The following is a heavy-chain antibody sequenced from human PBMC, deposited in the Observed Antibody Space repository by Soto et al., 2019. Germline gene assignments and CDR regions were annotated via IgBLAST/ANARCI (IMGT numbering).Heavy chain of an antibody. V-gene: IGHV1-46*01. J-gene: IGHJ4*02. CDR1: GYTLTKYY. Sequence: QVQLVQSGAEVKKPGASVKVSCKASGYTLTKYYMHWVRQAPGQGLEWMGIINPSGGTTTYAQNFQGRVTMTRDTSTSTVYMAVSSLISEDTAVYYCARGAAAGVRTFDCWGQGTLVTVSS. CDR2: INPSGGTT. CDR3: ARGAAAGVRTFDC. D-gene: IGHD6-13*01.